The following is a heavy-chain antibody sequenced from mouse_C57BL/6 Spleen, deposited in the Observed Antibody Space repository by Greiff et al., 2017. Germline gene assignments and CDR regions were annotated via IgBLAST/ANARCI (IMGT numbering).Heavy chain of an antibody. D-gene: IGHD3-2*02. CDR3: TREDSSGYGY. J-gene: IGHJ2*01. CDR2: ISSGGDYI. CDR1: GFTFSSYA. V-gene: IGHV5-9-1*02. Sequence: EVKVVESGEGLVKPGGSLKLSCAASGFTFSSYAMSWVRQTPEKRLEWVAYISSGGDYIYYADTVKGRFTISRDNARNTLYLQRSSLNSEDTAMYYGTREDSSGYGYWGQGTTLTVSS.